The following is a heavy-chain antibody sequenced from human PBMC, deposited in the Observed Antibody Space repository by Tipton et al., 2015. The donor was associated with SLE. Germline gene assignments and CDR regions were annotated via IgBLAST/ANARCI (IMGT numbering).Heavy chain of an antibody. V-gene: IGHV4-34*01. CDR2: INHSGST. Sequence: TLSLTCAVYGGSFSGYYWSWIRQPPGKGLEWIGEINHSGSTNYNPSLKSRVTISVDTSKTQFSPKVTSVTAADTAVYYCARESVAVAGTEYWGQGSLVTVSS. CDR1: GGSFSGYY. D-gene: IGHD6-19*01. J-gene: IGHJ4*02. CDR3: ARESVAVAGTEY.